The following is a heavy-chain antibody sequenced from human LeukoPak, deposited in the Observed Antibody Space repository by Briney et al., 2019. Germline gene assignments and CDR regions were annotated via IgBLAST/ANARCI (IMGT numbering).Heavy chain of an antibody. CDR2: ISSSSSTI. D-gene: IGHD3-22*01. Sequence: HAGGSLRLSCAASGFTFSSYSMNWVRQAPGKGLEWVSYISSSSSTIYYADSVKGRFTISRDNAKNSLYLQMNSLRAEDTAVYYCARGGLYYYDSSGYYYGDYWGQGTLVTVSS. J-gene: IGHJ4*02. CDR3: ARGGLYYYDSSGYYYGDY. CDR1: GFTFSSYS. V-gene: IGHV3-48*01.